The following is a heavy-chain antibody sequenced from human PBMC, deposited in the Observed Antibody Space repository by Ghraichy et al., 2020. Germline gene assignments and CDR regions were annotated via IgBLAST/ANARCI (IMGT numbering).Heavy chain of an antibody. CDR2: INHSGST. Sequence: GSLRLSCAVYGGSFSGYYWSWIRQPPGKGLEWIGEINHSGSTNYNPSLKSRVTISVDTSKNQFSLKLSYVTAADTAVYYCARAYYDFWSGYCLDYWGQGTLVTVSS. CDR1: GGSFSGYY. CDR3: ARAYYDFWSGYCLDY. V-gene: IGHV4-34*01. D-gene: IGHD3-3*01. J-gene: IGHJ4*02.